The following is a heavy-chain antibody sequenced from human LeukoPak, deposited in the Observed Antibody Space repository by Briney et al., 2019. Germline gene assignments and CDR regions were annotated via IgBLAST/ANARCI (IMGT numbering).Heavy chain of an antibody. V-gene: IGHV3-11*01. CDR3: AKDRQDIVVVPAANGVDY. D-gene: IGHD2-2*01. CDR1: GFTFSDYY. Sequence: PGGSLRLSCAASGFTFSDYYMSWIRQAPGKGLEWISYISSSGSIIYYADSVKGRFTISRDNAKNSLYLQMNSLRAEDTAVYYCAKDRQDIVVVPAANGVDYWGQGTLVTVSS. J-gene: IGHJ4*02. CDR2: ISSSGSII.